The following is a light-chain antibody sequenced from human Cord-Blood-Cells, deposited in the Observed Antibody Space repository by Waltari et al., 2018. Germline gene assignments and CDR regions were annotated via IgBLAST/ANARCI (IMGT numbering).Light chain of an antibody. CDR1: SSNIGNNA. Sequence: QSVLTQPPSVSEAPRQRVTISCSGSSSNIGNNAVNWYQQLPGKAPKLLIYYDDLLPSGVSDRFSGSKSGTSASLAISGLQSEDEADYYCAAWDDSLNVYVFATGTKLTVL. J-gene: IGLJ1*01. V-gene: IGLV1-36*01. CDR3: AAWDDSLNVYV. CDR2: YDD.